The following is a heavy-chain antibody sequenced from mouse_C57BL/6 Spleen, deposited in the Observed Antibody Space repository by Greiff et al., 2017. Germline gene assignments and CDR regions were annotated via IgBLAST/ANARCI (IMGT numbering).Heavy chain of an antibody. CDR1: GYTFPDYY. Sequence: EVQLQQSGPVLVKPGASVKMSCKASGYTFPDYYMNWVKQSHGKSLEWIGVINPYNGGTSYNQKFKGKATLTVDKSSSTAYMELNSLTSEDSAVYYCANYYGSILFAYWGQGTLVTVSA. D-gene: IGHD1-1*01. CDR3: ANYYGSILFAY. J-gene: IGHJ3*01. V-gene: IGHV1-19*01. CDR2: INPYNGGT.